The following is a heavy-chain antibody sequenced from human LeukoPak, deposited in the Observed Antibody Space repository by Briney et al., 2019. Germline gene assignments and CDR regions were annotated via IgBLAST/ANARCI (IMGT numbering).Heavy chain of an antibody. CDR2: FDPEDGET. V-gene: IGHV1-24*01. CDR3: ATGLLVYYYYGMDV. CDR1: GYTLTELS. J-gene: IGHJ6*02. Sequence: ASVKVSCKVSGYTLTELSMHWVRQAPGKGLEWVAGFDPEDGETNSAQKFQGRVTMTEDTSTDTAYMELSSLRSEDTAVYYCATGLLVYYYYGMDVWGQGTTVTVSS.